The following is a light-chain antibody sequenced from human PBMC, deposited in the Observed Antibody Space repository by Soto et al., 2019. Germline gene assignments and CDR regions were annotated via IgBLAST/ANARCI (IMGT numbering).Light chain of an antibody. Sequence: DIQMTQSPSSLSASVGYSVTISCLASQDISHSLAWYQQQPGKVPKLLIYAASTLQSGIPSRFIGSGSGTDFTLTITSLQPEDVATYYCQKYNNVPLTFGGGTKVDIK. CDR2: AAS. CDR1: QDISHS. J-gene: IGKJ4*01. V-gene: IGKV1-27*01. CDR3: QKYNNVPLT.